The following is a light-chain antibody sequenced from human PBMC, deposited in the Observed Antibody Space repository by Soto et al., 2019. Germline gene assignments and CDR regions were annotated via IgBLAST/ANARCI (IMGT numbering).Light chain of an antibody. J-gene: IGKJ5*01. V-gene: IGKV3-20*01. CDR1: QSVSSSY. CDR2: DAS. Sequence: EIVLTQSPGTLSLSPGERATLSCRASQSVSSSYLAWYQQRPGQAPRLLIYDASTRATGIPDRFRGSGSGTDFTLTISRLEPEEFAVYYCQQYGRSSITFGQGKRLEIK. CDR3: QQYGRSSIT.